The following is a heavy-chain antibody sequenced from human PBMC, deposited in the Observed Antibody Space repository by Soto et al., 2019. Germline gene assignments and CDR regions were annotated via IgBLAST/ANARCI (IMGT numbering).Heavy chain of an antibody. J-gene: IGHJ5*02. D-gene: IGHD2-8*01. Sequence: HLQLQESGSRLVTETLSLTCTVSGDSINDDGHSWSWIRQPPGEALEWIGYIYQTGTTQYNPSLISRVSISADSSKTQFSLHLTSVTAADTAVYYCARAVFCTDGFCFPNWLDPWGQGILVTVSS. CDR2: IYQTGTT. V-gene: IGHV4-30-2*01. CDR1: GDSINDDGHS. CDR3: ARAVFCTDGFCFPNWLDP.